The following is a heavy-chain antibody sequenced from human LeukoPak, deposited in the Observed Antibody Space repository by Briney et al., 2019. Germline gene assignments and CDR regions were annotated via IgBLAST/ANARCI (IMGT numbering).Heavy chain of an antibody. CDR1: GGSISSSSYY. D-gene: IGHD2-15*01. J-gene: IGHJ4*02. CDR2: NYYSGST. CDR3: ARSVAANGSY. Sequence: ASETLSLTCTVSGGSISSSSYYWGWIRQPPGKGLEWIGSNYYSGSTYYNPSLKSRVTISVYTSKNQFSLKLSSVTAADTAVYYCARSVAANGSYWGQGTLVTVSS. V-gene: IGHV4-39*01.